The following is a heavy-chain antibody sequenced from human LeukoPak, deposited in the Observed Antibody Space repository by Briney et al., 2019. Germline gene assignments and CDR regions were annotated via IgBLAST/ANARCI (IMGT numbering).Heavy chain of an antibody. J-gene: IGHJ4*02. CDR2: IYYSGST. CDR1: GGSISSYY. Sequence: SETLSLTCTVSGGSISSYYWSWIRQPPGKGLEWIGYIYYSGSTNYNPSLKSRVTISVDTSKNQFSLKLSSVTAADTAVYYCARLSYDSSGTYYFDYWGQGTLVTVSS. V-gene: IGHV4-59*08. CDR3: ARLSYDSSGTYYFDY. D-gene: IGHD3-22*01.